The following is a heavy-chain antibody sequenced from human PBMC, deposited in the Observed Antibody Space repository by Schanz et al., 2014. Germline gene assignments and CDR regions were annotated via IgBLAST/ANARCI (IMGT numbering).Heavy chain of an antibody. Sequence: QVQLLQSGAEVKKPGASVKVSCKASGYTFTGYYMHWVRQAPGQGLEWMGRLNPNSGGTNYAQKFQGRVTMTRDTSISTAYMELSSLRSDDTAVYYCARELRLEYYVDYWGQGTQVTVSS. CDR3: ARELRLEYYVDY. D-gene: IGHD4-17*01. J-gene: IGHJ4*02. CDR2: LNPNSGGT. CDR1: GYTFTGYY. V-gene: IGHV1-2*02.